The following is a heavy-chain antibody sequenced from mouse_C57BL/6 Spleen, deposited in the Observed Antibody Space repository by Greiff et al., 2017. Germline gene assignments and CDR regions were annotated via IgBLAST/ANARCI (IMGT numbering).Heavy chain of an antibody. D-gene: IGHD2-1*01. V-gene: IGHV5-6*01. CDR3: ARGELPDAMDY. CDR1: GFTFSSYG. CDR2: ISSGGSYT. J-gene: IGHJ4*01. Sequence: EVQLVESGGDLVKPGGSLKLSCAASGFTFSSYGMSWVRQTPDKRLEWVATISSGGSYTYYPDSVKGRFTISRDNAKNTLYLQMSSLKSEDTAMYYCARGELPDAMDYWGQGTSVTVSS.